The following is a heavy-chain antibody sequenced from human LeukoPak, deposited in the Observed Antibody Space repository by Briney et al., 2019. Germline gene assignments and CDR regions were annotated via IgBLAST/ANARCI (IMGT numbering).Heavy chain of an antibody. CDR1: GFTFDDYA. Sequence: PGGSLRLSCAASGFTFDDYAMHWVRQAPGKGLEWVSLISWDGGSTHYADSVKGRFTISRDNSKNSLYLQMNSLTAEDTAVYYCARDKYSSSTWYFDYWGQGTLVAVSS. CDR2: ISWDGGST. V-gene: IGHV3-43D*03. D-gene: IGHD6-13*01. J-gene: IGHJ4*02. CDR3: ARDKYSSSTWYFDY.